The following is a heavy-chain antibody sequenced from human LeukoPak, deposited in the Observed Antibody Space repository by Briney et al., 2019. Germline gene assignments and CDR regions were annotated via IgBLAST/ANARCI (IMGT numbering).Heavy chain of an antibody. Sequence: PSQTLSLTCTVSGGSISGGDDYWSWIRQPPGKGLEWIGYIYYSGSAYHNPSLKSRVTISVDTSKNQFSLNLNSVTAEDTAVYFCARHGIVDSSRKYYFDYWGQGTLVTVSS. CDR1: GGSISGGDDY. V-gene: IGHV4-30-4*01. J-gene: IGHJ4*02. D-gene: IGHD6-13*01. CDR2: IYYSGSA. CDR3: ARHGIVDSSRKYYFDY.